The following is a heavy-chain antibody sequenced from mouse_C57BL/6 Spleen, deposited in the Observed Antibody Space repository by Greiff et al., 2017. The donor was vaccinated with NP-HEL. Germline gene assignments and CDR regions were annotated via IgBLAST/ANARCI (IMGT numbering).Heavy chain of an antibody. CDR1: GFTFSSYA. Sequence: EVQGVESGGGLVKPGGSLKLSCAASGFTFSSYAMSWVRQTPEKRLEWVATISDGGSYTYYPDNVKGRFTISRDNAKNNLYLQMRHLKSEDTAMYYCARAPNYYGTPMDYWGQGTSVTVSS. J-gene: IGHJ4*01. V-gene: IGHV5-4*01. D-gene: IGHD1-1*01. CDR3: ARAPNYYGTPMDY. CDR2: ISDGGSYT.